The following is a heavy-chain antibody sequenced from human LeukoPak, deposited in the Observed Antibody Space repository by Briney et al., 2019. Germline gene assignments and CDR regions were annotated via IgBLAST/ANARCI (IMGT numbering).Heavy chain of an antibody. V-gene: IGHV4-61*02. CDR3: TIAAEGGGVDY. Sequence: PSETLSLTCTVSGGSISSGSYYWSWIRQPAGKGLEWIGRIYASGSTNYNPSLKSRVTISVDTSKNQFSLKLSSVTAADTAVYYCTIAAEGGGVDYWGQGTLVTVSS. CDR2: IYASGST. J-gene: IGHJ4*02. CDR1: GGSISSGSYY. D-gene: IGHD6-13*01.